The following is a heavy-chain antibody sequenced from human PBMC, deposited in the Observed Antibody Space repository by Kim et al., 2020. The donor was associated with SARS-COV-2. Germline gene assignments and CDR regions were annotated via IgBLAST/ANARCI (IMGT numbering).Heavy chain of an antibody. CDR1: GYTFTGYY. CDR3: ASKLAAAGYNWFDP. Sequence: ASVKVSRKASGYTFTGYYMHWVRQAPGQGLEWMGWINPNSGGTNYAQTFQGRVTMTRDTNISTAYMELSRLRYDDTAVYYFASKLAAAGYNWFDPWGQGTLVTVSS. V-gene: IGHV1-2*02. D-gene: IGHD6-13*01. CDR2: INPNSGGT. J-gene: IGHJ5*02.